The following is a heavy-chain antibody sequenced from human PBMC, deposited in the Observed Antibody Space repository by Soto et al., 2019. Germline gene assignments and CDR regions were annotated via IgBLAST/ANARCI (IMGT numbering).Heavy chain of an antibody. Sequence: ASVKVSCKASGYTFTSYGISWVRQAPGQGLEWMGWISAYNGKTNYAQKLQGRVTMTTDTSTSTAYMELRSLRSDDTAVYYGARDVNATVTTPPPWFDPWGQGTLVTVSS. J-gene: IGHJ5*02. D-gene: IGHD4-17*01. V-gene: IGHV1-18*01. CDR1: GYTFTSYG. CDR3: ARDVNATVTTPPPWFDP. CDR2: ISAYNGKT.